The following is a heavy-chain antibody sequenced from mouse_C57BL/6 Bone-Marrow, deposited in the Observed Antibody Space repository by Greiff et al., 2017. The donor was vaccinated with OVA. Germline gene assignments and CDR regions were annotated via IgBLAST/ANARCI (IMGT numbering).Heavy chain of an antibody. D-gene: IGHD4-1*01. Sequence: EVKLVESGGGLVKPGGSLKLSCAASGFTFSDYGMHWVRQAPEKGLEWVAYISSGSSTIYYADTVKGRFTISRDNAKNTLFLQMTSLRSEDTAMYYCARGPAKLYYFDYWGQGTTLTVSS. V-gene: IGHV5-17*01. CDR2: ISSGSSTI. CDR1: GFTFSDYG. J-gene: IGHJ2*01. CDR3: ARGPAKLYYFDY.